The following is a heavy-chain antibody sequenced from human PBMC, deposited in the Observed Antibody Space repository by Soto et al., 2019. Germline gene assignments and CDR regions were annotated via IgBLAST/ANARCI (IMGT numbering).Heavy chain of an antibody. J-gene: IGHJ3*02. Sequence: SQTLSLTCAISGDSVSSNSAAWNWIRPSPSRGLEWLGRTYYRSKWYNDYTISVKSRITVTPDTSKNQVSLQLNSMTPEDTAVYYCARGGSTSPNAFDIWGQGTVVTVSS. CDR2: TYYRSKWYN. CDR3: ARGGSTSPNAFDI. D-gene: IGHD6-6*01. V-gene: IGHV6-1*01. CDR1: GDSVSSNSAA.